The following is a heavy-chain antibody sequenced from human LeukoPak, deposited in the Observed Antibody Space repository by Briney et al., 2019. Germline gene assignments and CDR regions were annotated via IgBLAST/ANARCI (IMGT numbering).Heavy chain of an antibody. CDR2: ISSSSSYI. Sequence: GGSLRLSCAASGFTFSSYSMNWVRQAPGKGLVWVSSISSSSSYIYYADSVKGRFTISRDNAKNSLYLQMNSLRAEDTAVYYCARVKAAAGTVYMDVWGKGTTVTVSS. D-gene: IGHD6-13*01. CDR3: ARVKAAAGTVYMDV. J-gene: IGHJ6*03. V-gene: IGHV3-21*01. CDR1: GFTFSSYS.